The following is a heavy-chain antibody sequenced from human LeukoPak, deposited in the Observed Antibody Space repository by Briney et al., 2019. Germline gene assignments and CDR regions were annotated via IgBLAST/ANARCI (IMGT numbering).Heavy chain of an antibody. CDR3: ARVLAAAGIEEYFQH. CDR2: INPNSGGT. Sequence: ASVKVSCKASGYTFTGYYMHWVRQAPGQGLEWMGWINPNSGGTNYAQKFQGRVTMTRDTSISTAYMELSRLRSDDTAVYYCARVLAAAGIEEYFQHWGQGTLVTVSS. V-gene: IGHV1-2*02. CDR1: GYTFTGYY. D-gene: IGHD6-13*01. J-gene: IGHJ1*01.